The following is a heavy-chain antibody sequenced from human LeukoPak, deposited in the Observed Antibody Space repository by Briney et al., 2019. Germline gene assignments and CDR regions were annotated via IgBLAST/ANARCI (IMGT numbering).Heavy chain of an antibody. V-gene: IGHV1-2*02. CDR2: IHPNGRDT. Sequence: ASVKVSCKASGYTFTGHHIHWVRQAPGQGLEWMGWIHPNGRDTKYAQKFQGRMTMTTDTSITTAYTELNRVTSDDTAVYYCSRLMVAAGREVGAFDIWGQGTMVTVSS. D-gene: IGHD6-13*01. CDR1: GYTFTGHH. CDR3: SRLMVAAGREVGAFDI. J-gene: IGHJ3*02.